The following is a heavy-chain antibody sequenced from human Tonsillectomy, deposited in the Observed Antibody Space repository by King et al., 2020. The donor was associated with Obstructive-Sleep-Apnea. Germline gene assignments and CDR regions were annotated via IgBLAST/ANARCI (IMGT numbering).Heavy chain of an antibody. D-gene: IGHD3-3*01. CDR2: INHSGST. CDR1: GGSFSGYY. CDR3: TRGLETTIFGVVVNGDS. J-gene: IGHJ4*02. Sequence: VQLQQWGAGLLKPSETLSLTCAVYGGSFSGYYWTWIRQPPGKGLEWIGEINHSGSTNYNPSLKSRVTISVHTSKNQFSLKLTSVTAADTAVYYCTRGLETTIFGVVVNGDSWGQGTLAT. V-gene: IGHV4-34*01.